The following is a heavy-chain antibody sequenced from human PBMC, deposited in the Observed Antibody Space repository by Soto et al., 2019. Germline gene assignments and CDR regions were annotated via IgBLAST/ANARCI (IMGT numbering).Heavy chain of an antibody. Sequence: SETLSLTCTVSGGSISSSSYYWGWIRQPPGKGLEWIGSIYYSGSTYYNPSLKSRVTISVDTSKNQFSLKLSSVTAADTAVYYCASYGGKRGFDYWGQGTLVTVSS. CDR1: GGSISSSSYY. J-gene: IGHJ4*02. CDR3: ASYGGKRGFDY. V-gene: IGHV4-39*01. D-gene: IGHD4-17*01. CDR2: IYYSGST.